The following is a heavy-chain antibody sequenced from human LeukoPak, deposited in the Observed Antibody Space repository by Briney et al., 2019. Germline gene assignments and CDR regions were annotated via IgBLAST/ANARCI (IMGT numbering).Heavy chain of an antibody. D-gene: IGHD6-19*01. CDR2: ISGRGGVT. CDR3: AKDTVAAVAVPY. CDR1: GFSFSSYW. J-gene: IGHJ4*02. Sequence: GGSLRLPCAASGFSFSSYWMSWVRQAPGKGLEWVSAISGRGGVTYYADSVKGRFTISRDNSKNTLYLQMNSLRAEDTAVYYCAKDTVAAVAVPYWGQGTLVTVSS. V-gene: IGHV3-23*01.